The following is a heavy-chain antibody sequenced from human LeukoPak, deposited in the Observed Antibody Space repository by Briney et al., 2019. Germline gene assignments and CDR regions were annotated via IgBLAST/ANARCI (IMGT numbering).Heavy chain of an antibody. CDR1: GGSYSGYY. D-gene: IGHD1-7*01. CDR2: INYSGST. V-gene: IGHV4-34*01. Sequence: SETLSLTCAVYGGSYSGYYWSWIRQPPGKGLEGIGEINYSGSTNYNPSLKSRVTISVDTSKNQFSLKLSSVTAADTAVYYCTRNNIWNYDLFDPGGQGTLVTVSS. CDR3: TRNNIWNYDLFDP. J-gene: IGHJ5*02.